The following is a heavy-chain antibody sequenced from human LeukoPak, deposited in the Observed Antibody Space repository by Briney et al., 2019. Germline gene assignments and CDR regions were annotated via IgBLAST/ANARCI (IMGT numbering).Heavy chain of an antibody. CDR1: GFTFDDYA. V-gene: IGHV3-9*01. J-gene: IGHJ3*02. D-gene: IGHD3-22*01. Sequence: PGGSLRLSCAASGFTFDDYAMHWVRQAPGKGLEWVSGISWNSGSIGYADSVKGRFTISRDNAKNSLYLQMNSLRAEDTAVYYCTSLPLMIVVAGDAFDIWGQGTMVTVSS. CDR3: TSLPLMIVVAGDAFDI. CDR2: ISWNSGSI.